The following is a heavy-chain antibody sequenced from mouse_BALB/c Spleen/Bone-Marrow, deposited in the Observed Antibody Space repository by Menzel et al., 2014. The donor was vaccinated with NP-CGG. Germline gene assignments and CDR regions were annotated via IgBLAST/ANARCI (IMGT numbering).Heavy chain of an antibody. CDR2: INPSTGYT. J-gene: IGHJ4*01. CDR3: ASPYGYEDYSAMDY. Sequence: QVQLKQSGAELAKPGASVKMSCKASGYTFTSYWMHWVKQRPGQVLEWIGYINPSTGYTEYNLKFKDKATLTADKSSSTAYIQLSSLTSEYSAVYYCASPYGYEDYSAMDYWGQGTSVTVSS. D-gene: IGHD1-2*01. V-gene: IGHV1-7*01. CDR1: GYTFTSYW.